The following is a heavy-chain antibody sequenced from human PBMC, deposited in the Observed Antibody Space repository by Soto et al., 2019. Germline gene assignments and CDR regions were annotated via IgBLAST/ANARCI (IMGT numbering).Heavy chain of an antibody. CDR1: GGSISSGGYY. Sequence: SETLSLTCTVSGGSISSGGYYWSWIRQHPGKGLEWVGYIYYSGSTYYNPSLKSRVTISVDTSKNQFSLKLSSVTAADTAVYYCARVRTAMVIDYWGQGTLVTVSA. V-gene: IGHV4-31*03. J-gene: IGHJ4*02. D-gene: IGHD5-18*01. CDR2: IYYSGST. CDR3: ARVRTAMVIDY.